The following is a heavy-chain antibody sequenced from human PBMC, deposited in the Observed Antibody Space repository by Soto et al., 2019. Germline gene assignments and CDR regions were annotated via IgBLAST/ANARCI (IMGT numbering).Heavy chain of an antibody. Sequence: QVQLVQSGAEVKRPESSVKVSCKASGDTFNFYSINWVRQAPGLGLEWMGRVNPIVSMSNYAQKFQGRVTMTVGKSTRTASRELSSLRSEDTAIYYCASSYGSGYRAFDYWGQGALVTVSS. V-gene: IGHV1-69*02. D-gene: IGHD3-10*01. CDR1: GDTFNFYS. CDR3: ASSYGSGYRAFDY. J-gene: IGHJ4*02. CDR2: VNPIVSMS.